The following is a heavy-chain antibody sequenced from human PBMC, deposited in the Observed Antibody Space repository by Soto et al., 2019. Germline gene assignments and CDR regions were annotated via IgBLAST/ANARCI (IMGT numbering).Heavy chain of an antibody. Sequence: EVQLLESGGELVQPGGSLRLSCAASGFTFSAYDMHWVRQTTGKGLEWVSAIGAADDPYYLGSVKGRFTISRENAKNSLYLQMNSLRAEDTAVYYCARAYSGRLPRRADYYFAMDVWGQGTTVTVSS. D-gene: IGHD2-15*01. CDR3: ARAYSGRLPRRADYYFAMDV. CDR2: IGAADDP. V-gene: IGHV3-13*05. CDR1: GFTFSAYD. J-gene: IGHJ6*02.